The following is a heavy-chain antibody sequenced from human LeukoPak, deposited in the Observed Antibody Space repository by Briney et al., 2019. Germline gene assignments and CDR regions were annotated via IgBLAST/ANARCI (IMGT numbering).Heavy chain of an antibody. CDR1: GGSISSGSYY. Sequence: PSETLSLTCTVSGGSISSGSYYWNWIRQPAGKGLEWIGRIFSSGSTNYNPSLKSRVTISVDMSNNLFSLKLSSVTASDTAVYYCARGVYDFSSFDPWGQGTLVTVSS. J-gene: IGHJ5*02. CDR2: IFSSGST. CDR3: ARGVYDFSSFDP. V-gene: IGHV4-61*02. D-gene: IGHD3-3*01.